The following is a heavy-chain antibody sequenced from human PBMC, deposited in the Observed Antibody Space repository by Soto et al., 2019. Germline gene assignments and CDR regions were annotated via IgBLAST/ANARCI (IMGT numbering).Heavy chain of an antibody. D-gene: IGHD4-17*01. CDR2: ISQSGCVK. J-gene: IGHJ4*02. Sequence: PGGSLRLSCVASGFRFSDWYMGWIRQAPGKGPEWVSSISQSGCVKKYADSVKGRFTISNDSAKTSLYLQMDGLTAEDTAVYYCARDFRMYGEYFYHWGQGTVVTVSS. V-gene: IGHV3-11*01. CDR1: GFRFSDWY. CDR3: ARDFRMYGEYFYH.